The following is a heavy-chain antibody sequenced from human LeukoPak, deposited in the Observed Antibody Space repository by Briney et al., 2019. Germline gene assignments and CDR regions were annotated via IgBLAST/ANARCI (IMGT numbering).Heavy chain of an antibody. D-gene: IGHD3-10*01. V-gene: IGHV3-66*03. CDR2: IYSTGTT. CDR1: GFAVRSNY. Sequence: GSLRLSCAVSGFAVRSNYVSWVRQAPGKGLEWVSVIYSTGTTFYADSVKGRFTISRDDSKNTVYLQMNSLRPEDTAVYYCARDRGPGWFDPWGQGTLVTVSS. J-gene: IGHJ5*02. CDR3: ARDRGPGWFDP.